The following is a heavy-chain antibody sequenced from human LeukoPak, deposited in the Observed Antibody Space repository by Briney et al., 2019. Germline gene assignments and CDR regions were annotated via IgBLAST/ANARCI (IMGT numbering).Heavy chain of an antibody. CDR2: ISSSGSTI. V-gene: IGHV3-48*04. Sequence: GGSLRLSCAASGFTFSSYGMHWVRQAPGKGLEWVSYISSSGSTIYYADSVKGRFTISRDNAKNSLYLQMNSLRAEDTAVYYCARDYGSWYPLGMDVWGQGTTVTVSS. CDR1: GFTFSSYG. D-gene: IGHD6-13*01. CDR3: ARDYGSWYPLGMDV. J-gene: IGHJ6*02.